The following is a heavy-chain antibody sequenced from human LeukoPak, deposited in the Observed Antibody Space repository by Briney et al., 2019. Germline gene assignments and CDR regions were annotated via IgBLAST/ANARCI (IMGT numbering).Heavy chain of an antibody. CDR1: GGSFSGYY. CDR2: INHSGST. CDR3: ARTPKDIGGGWFDP. V-gene: IGHV4-34*01. D-gene: IGHD2-15*01. J-gene: IGHJ5*02. Sequence: SETLSLTCAVYGGSFSGYYWNWIRQPPGKGLEWIGEINHSGSTKYNPSLKSRVTISVDTSKNQFSLKLSSVTAADTAVYYCARTPKDIGGGWFDPWGQGTLVTVPS.